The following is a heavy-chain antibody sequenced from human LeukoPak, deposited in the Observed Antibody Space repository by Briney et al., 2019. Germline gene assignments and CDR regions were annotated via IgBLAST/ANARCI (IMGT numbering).Heavy chain of an antibody. CDR1: GGAIIRSSYY. V-gene: IGHV4-39*01. D-gene: IGHD1-14*01. CDR2: LYNTETT. CDR3: ARHPTLTSGGNFDY. J-gene: IGHJ4*02. Sequence: PSETLSLTCSVSGGAIIRSSYYWGWIRQPPGKGLEWTGSLYNTETTYYNPSLQSRATISVDTSKIQLSLKLSSVTAADTAVYYCARHPTLTSGGNFDYWGQGTLVTVSS.